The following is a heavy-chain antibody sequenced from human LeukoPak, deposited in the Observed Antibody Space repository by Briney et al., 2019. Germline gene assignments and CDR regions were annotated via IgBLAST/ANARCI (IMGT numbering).Heavy chain of an antibody. J-gene: IGHJ4*02. Sequence: ASVKVSCKASGYTFTSYGISWVRQAPGQGLEWMGWISAYNGNTNYAQKLQGRVTMTTDTSTSTAYMELRSLRSDDTVVYYCARASYDILTGDPFDYWGQGTLVTVSS. CDR1: GYTFTSYG. CDR2: ISAYNGNT. D-gene: IGHD3-9*01. CDR3: ARASYDILTGDPFDY. V-gene: IGHV1-18*01.